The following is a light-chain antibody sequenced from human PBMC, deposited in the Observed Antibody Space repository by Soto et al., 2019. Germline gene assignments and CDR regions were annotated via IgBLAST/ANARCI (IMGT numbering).Light chain of an antibody. Sequence: IVLTQSPATLSLSPGERATLPCRASQSVSSRLAWYQHKPGQAPRLLIYGASSRATGIPNRFSGSASGTDFTLTITRLEPEDFAVYYCHQYGRSPYTFGQGTKVDIK. CDR3: HQYGRSPYT. CDR2: GAS. V-gene: IGKV3-20*01. J-gene: IGKJ2*01. CDR1: QSVSSR.